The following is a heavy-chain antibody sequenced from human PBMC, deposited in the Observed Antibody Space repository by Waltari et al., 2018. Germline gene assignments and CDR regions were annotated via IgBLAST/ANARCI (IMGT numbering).Heavy chain of an antibody. Sequence: QEHLEESGAEVRKPGASVRVSCKASAYSSTDYYIHWVRQAPGQGPEWLGWINSGTRATNYPENFQGRVTMTRDTSSSTVYMELSGLRFDVTAVYYCARGRSGSSAWIYYAMDVWDEGTTVTVSS. CDR3: ARGRSGSSAWIYYAMDV. D-gene: IGHD1-26*01. CDR2: INSGTRAT. V-gene: IGHV1-2*02. J-gene: IGHJ6*04. CDR1: AYSSTDYY.